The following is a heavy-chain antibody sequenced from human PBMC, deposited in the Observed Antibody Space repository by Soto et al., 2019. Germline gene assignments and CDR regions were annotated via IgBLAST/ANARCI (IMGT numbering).Heavy chain of an antibody. V-gene: IGHV3-74*01. Sequence: GGSLRLSCAASGFTFSSYWMHWVRQAPGKGLVWVSRINSDGSSTSYADSVKGRFTISRDNAKNTLYLQMNSLRAEDTAVYYCARGGDRYYFDYWGQGTLVTVYS. CDR1: GFTFSSYW. CDR2: INSDGSST. D-gene: IGHD3-16*01. J-gene: IGHJ4*02. CDR3: ARGGDRYYFDY.